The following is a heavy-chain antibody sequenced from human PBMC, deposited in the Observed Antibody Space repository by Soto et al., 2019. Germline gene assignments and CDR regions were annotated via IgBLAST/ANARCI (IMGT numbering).Heavy chain of an antibody. V-gene: IGHV3-11*06. CDR2: ISSSSSYT. CDR3: ARVTHSSSSLYYYYYGMDV. D-gene: IGHD6-6*01. J-gene: IGHJ6*02. Sequence: QVQLVESGGGLVKPGGSLRLSCAASGFTFSDYYMSWIRQAPGKGLEWVSYISSSSSYTNYADSVKGRFTISRDNAKNSLYLQMNSLRAEDTAVYYCARVTHSSSSLYYYYYGMDVWGQATTVTVSS. CDR1: GFTFSDYY.